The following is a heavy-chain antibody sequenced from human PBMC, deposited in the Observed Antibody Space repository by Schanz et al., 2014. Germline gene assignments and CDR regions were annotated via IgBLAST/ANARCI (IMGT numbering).Heavy chain of an antibody. CDR1: GFTFSSYA. CDR2: IGYLGDT. V-gene: IGHV3-13*01. CDR3: ARGTDWNLHY. J-gene: IGHJ4*02. D-gene: IGHD1-1*01. Sequence: VQLVESGGGVVQFGRSLRLSCAASGFTFSSYAMHWVRQGTGKGLEWVSTIGYLGDTYYPDSVKGRFTVSRDSGQNSLYLQMNSLRAGDTAVYYCARGTDWNLHYWGQGALVTVSS.